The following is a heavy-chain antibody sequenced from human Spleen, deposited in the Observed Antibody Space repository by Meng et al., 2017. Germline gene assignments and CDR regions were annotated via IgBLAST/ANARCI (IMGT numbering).Heavy chain of an antibody. V-gene: IGHV1-69*01. CDR2: IIPVFGTT. CDR3: ARTFYYDTIGYYYFDF. J-gene: IGHJ4*02. D-gene: IGHD3-22*01. CDR1: GDTFSNFA. Sequence: GQLVESGAEVKKPGSSVKVTCKASGDTFSNFAISWVRQAPGQGLEWMGGIIPVFGTTNYAQKFQGRVVITADESTSIAYMELSSLRSEDTAVYYCARTFYYDTIGYYYFDFWGQGTLVTVSS.